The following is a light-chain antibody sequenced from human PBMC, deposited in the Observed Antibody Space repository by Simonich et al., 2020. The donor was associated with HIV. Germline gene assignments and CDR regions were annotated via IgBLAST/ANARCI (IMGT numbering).Light chain of an antibody. CDR2: AAT. CDR3: QQYYSTPT. V-gene: IGKV1-NL1*01. J-gene: IGKJ4*01. Sequence: DIQMTQSPSSLSASVGDRVTITGRASQDISNSLVWYQQKPGKAPQLLLYAATRLESGVPSRFSGSGSGTGYTLTISRLQPEDFAAYYCQQYYSTPTFGGGTKVEIK. CDR1: QDISNS.